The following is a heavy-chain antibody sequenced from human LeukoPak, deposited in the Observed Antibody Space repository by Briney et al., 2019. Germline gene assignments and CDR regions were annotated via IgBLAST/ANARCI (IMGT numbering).Heavy chain of an antibody. Sequence: PGRSQRLSCAASGFIFDDYAMHWVRQAPGKGLEWVSGISWNSGSLAYADSVKGRFTISRDNAKNSLYLQMNSLRTEDTALYYCARGLRGDQGYFDLWGRGTLATVSS. J-gene: IGHJ2*01. CDR3: ARGLRGDQGYFDL. D-gene: IGHD3-16*01. V-gene: IGHV3-9*01. CDR2: ISWNSGSL. CDR1: GFIFDDYA.